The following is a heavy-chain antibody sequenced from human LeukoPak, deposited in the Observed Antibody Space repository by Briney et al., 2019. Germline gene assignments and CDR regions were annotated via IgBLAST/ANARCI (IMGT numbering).Heavy chain of an antibody. CDR1: GFTFTTYG. D-gene: IGHD2-15*01. J-gene: IGHJ4*02. V-gene: IGHV3-48*02. CDR3: AKGSGSSCYSPCDY. Sequence: GGSLRLSCAASGFTFTTYGMNWLRQAPGKGLEWVSYLSGRSNSIYYAESVKGRFTISRDNAKNSLYLQMNSLRDEDTAVYYCAKGSGSSCYSPCDYWGQGILVTVSS. CDR2: LSGRSNSI.